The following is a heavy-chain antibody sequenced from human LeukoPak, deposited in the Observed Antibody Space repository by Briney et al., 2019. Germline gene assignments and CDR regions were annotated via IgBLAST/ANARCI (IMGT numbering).Heavy chain of an antibody. CDR2: ISHDGSNK. CDR1: GFTFSSYG. Sequence: PGRSLRLSCAASGFTFSSYGIHWVRQAPGKGLEWVAVISHDGSNKYYADSVKGRFTISRDNSKNTLYLQMNSLRAEDTAVYYCTKEGXYGXXSFPDY. CDR3: TKEGXYGXXSFPDY. J-gene: IGHJ4*01. D-gene: IGHD3-10*01. V-gene: IGHV3-30*18.